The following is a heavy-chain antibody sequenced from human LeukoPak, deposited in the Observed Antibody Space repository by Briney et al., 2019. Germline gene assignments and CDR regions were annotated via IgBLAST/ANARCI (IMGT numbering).Heavy chain of an antibody. V-gene: IGHV3-53*01. Sequence: GGSLRLSCTLSNFDLRNHDMTWVRQAPGKGLEWVSNIGRSNNTYYAESVKGRFTISRDNSKNTVYLQMNSLRAEDTAVYSCARDIRDGASYYFDYWGQGTLVTVSS. CDR3: ARDIRDGASYYFDY. D-gene: IGHD5-24*01. J-gene: IGHJ4*02. CDR2: IGRSNNT. CDR1: NFDLRNHD.